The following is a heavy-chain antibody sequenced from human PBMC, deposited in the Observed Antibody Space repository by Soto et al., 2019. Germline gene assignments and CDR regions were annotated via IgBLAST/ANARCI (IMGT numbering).Heavy chain of an antibody. V-gene: IGHV4-4*07. CDR3: ARVRDYGLGTNRHYYGMDV. CDR1: GGSISGYY. D-gene: IGHD3-10*01. CDR2: LYTMGST. J-gene: IGHJ6*02. Sequence: SETLSLTCTVSGGSISGYYWSWIRQPAGKGLEWIGRLYTMGSTNYNPSLQSRVTMSVDTSKNEFSLKVSSVTAADTAVYFCARVRDYGLGTNRHYYGMDVWGQGTTVTISS.